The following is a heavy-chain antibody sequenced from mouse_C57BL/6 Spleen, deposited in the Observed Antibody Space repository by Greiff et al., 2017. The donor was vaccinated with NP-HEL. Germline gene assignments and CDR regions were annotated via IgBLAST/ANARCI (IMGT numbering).Heavy chain of an antibody. V-gene: IGHV3-6*01. CDR1: GYSITSGYY. CDR3: AGGDFDSRAMDY. D-gene: IGHD2-4*01. CDR2: ISYDGSN. Sequence: EVQLQESGPGLVKPSQSLSLTCSVTGYSITSGYYWNWIRQFPGNKLEWMGYISYDGSNNYNPSLKNRISITRDTSKNQFFLKLNSVTTEDTATYYCAGGDFDSRAMDYWGQGTSVTVSS. J-gene: IGHJ4*01.